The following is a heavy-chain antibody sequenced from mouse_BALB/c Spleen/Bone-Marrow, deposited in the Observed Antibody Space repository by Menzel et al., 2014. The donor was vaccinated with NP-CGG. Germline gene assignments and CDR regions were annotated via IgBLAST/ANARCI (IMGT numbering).Heavy chain of an antibody. CDR2: INPDSSTI. Sequence: VQLQQSGGGPVQPGGSLKLSCAASGFDFSRYWMSWVRQAPGKGLDWIGEINPDSSTINYTPSLKDKFIISRDNAKNTLYLQMSKVRSEDTALYYCARLNYYGNLFVWGAGTTVTVSS. J-gene: IGHJ1*01. CDR3: ARLNYYGNLFV. CDR1: GFDFSRYW. V-gene: IGHV4-1*02. D-gene: IGHD1-1*01.